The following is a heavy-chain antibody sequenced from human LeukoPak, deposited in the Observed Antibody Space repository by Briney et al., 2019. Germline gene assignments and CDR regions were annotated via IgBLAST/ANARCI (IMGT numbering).Heavy chain of an antibody. V-gene: IGHV3-23*01. CDR3: AKDLFSGLSSTSWGRYFDY. J-gene: IGHJ4*02. CDR1: GFTFKNYA. D-gene: IGHD3-16*01. CDR2: VSGNGGGT. Sequence: PGGSLRLSCAASGFTFKNYAMAWVRQAPGKGLEWVSSVSGNGGGTYYADSVKGHSTISRDNSKNTLYLQMNSLRAEDTAVYYCAKDLFSGLSSTSWGRYFDYWGQGTLVTVSS.